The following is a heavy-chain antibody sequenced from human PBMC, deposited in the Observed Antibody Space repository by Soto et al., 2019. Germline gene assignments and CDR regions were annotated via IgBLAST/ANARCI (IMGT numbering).Heavy chain of an antibody. V-gene: IGHV1-46*01. CDR1: GYTFVTYY. CDR3: ASSYYDFWSGYYKAQHFDY. Sequence: ASVKVSCKTSGYTFVTYYISWLRQAPVQGIEWMGIINPHGGSTSYAQKFQGRVTMTRDTSTSTVYMELSSLRSEDTAVYYCASSYYDFWSGYYKAQHFDYWGQGTLVTVSS. D-gene: IGHD3-3*01. J-gene: IGHJ4*02. CDR2: INPHGGST.